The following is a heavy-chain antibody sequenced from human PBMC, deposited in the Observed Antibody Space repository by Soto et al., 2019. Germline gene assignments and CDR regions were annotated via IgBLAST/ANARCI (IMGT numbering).Heavy chain of an antibody. CDR2: IYPGDSDT. Sequence: GASLKISCKGSGYSFTRYWIGWVRQMPGKGLEWMGIIYPGDSDTRYSPSFQGQVTISADKSISTAYLQWSSLKASDTAMYYCARTAAAGKYYYGVDVWGQGTTVTVSS. J-gene: IGHJ6*02. CDR3: ARTAAAGKYYYGVDV. D-gene: IGHD6-13*01. CDR1: GYSFTRYW. V-gene: IGHV5-51*01.